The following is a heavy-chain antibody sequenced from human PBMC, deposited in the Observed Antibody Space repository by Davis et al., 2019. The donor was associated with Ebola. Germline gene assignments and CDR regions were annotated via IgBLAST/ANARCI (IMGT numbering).Heavy chain of an antibody. D-gene: IGHD2-15*01. J-gene: IGHJ4*02. CDR3: ARERLLGYCSGGSCYSNYFDY. Sequence: ASVKVSCKASGYTFTSYGISWVRQAPGQGLEWIGWISAYNGNTNYAQKFQGRVTITADESTSTAYMELSSLRSEDTAVYYCARERLLGYCSGGSCYSNYFDYWGQGTLVTVSS. CDR2: ISAYNGNT. V-gene: IGHV1-18*01. CDR1: GYTFTSYG.